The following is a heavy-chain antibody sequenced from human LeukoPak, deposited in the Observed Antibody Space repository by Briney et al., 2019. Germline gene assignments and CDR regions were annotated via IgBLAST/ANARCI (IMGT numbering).Heavy chain of an antibody. D-gene: IGHD1-26*01. CDR3: ARDRVGATDYFDY. CDR2: ISYDGSNK. Sequence: GGSLRLSCAASGLTFSSYAMHWVRQAPGKGLEWVAVISYDGSNKYYADSVKGRFTISRDNSKNTLYLQMNSLRAEDTAVYYCARDRVGATDYFDYWGQGTLVTVSS. CDR1: GLTFSSYA. J-gene: IGHJ4*02. V-gene: IGHV3-30-3*01.